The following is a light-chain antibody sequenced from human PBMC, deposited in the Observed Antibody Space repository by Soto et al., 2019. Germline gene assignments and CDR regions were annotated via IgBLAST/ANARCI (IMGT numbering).Light chain of an antibody. CDR3: QQSYTSPRT. V-gene: IGKV1-39*01. CDR1: QSISSH. Sequence: TNLTHSPSYISASVGNSIHITCRASQSISSHLNWYQQKAGKAPKLLISGASSLESGIPSRFSGSGSGTEFTLTISSLQPEDFATYYCQQSYTSPRTLGQGTKVDIK. J-gene: IGKJ1*01. CDR2: GAS.